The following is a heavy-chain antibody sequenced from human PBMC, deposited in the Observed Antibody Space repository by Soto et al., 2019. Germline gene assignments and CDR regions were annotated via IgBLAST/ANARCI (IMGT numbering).Heavy chain of an antibody. Sequence: EVQLLESGGGLVRPGGSLRLSCAASGFTFSSYAMSWVRQAPGKGLAGVSTISGSDGRTYSTDSVKGRFTISRDNSRNTAYLQMNSLRVEDTAVYYCAKGVSQYTPLALFDYWGRGTLVTVSS. J-gene: IGHJ4*02. V-gene: IGHV3-23*01. CDR3: AKGVSQYTPLALFDY. CDR1: GFTFSSYA. D-gene: IGHD5-18*01. CDR2: ISGSDGRT.